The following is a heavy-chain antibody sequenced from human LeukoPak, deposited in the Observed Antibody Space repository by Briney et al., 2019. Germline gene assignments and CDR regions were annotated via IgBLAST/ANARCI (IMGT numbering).Heavy chain of an antibody. Sequence: SSQTLSLTCTVSGGSISSGSYYWSWIRQPAGKGLEWIGRIYTSGSTNYNPSLKSRVTISVDTSKNQSSLKLSSVTAADTAVYHCARGPSPDYYDSSGYYYFDYWGQGTLVTVSS. J-gene: IGHJ4*02. CDR1: GGSISSGSYY. D-gene: IGHD3-22*01. CDR3: ARGPSPDYYDSSGYYYFDY. V-gene: IGHV4-61*02. CDR2: IYTSGST.